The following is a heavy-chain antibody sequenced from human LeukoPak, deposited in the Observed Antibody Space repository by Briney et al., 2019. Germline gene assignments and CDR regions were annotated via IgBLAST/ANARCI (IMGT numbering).Heavy chain of an antibody. CDR1: GYTFTDYF. J-gene: IGHJ4*02. CDR2: INPNSGAT. CDR3: TRGRSTTGTSGTAREDY. Sequence: ASVKVSCKATGYTFTDYFIHWVRQAPGQGLEWVRWINPNSGATKSAQRFQGRVAMTRDTSITTAYMELSTLTADDTAVYYCTRGRSTTGTSGTAREDYWGQGNLVTVSS. D-gene: IGHD1-1*01. V-gene: IGHV1-2*02.